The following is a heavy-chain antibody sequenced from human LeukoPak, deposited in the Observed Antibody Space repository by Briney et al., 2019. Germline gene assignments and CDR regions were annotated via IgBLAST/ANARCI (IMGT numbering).Heavy chain of an antibody. Sequence: PGRSLRLSCAASGFSFGSYGMHWVRQTPGKGLEWVAVISYDGSNKYYAESVKGRFTISRDNSKNTLYLQMNSLRAEDTAVYYCAKGWFGEFRGGMDVWGQGNTVTVSS. D-gene: IGHD3-10*01. CDR3: AKGWFGEFRGGMDV. J-gene: IGHJ6*02. V-gene: IGHV3-30*18. CDR2: ISYDGSNK. CDR1: GFSFGSYG.